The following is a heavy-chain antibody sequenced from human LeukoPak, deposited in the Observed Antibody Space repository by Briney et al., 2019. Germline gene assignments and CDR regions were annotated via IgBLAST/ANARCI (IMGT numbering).Heavy chain of an antibody. CDR2: IGSDNKP. Sequence: GGSLRLSCEASGFTFSAYAMTWVRQAPGKGLEWVSSIGSDNKPHYSESVKGRFAISIDISKNTLYLQMNSLRAEDTAMYYCARKTPSGGWNFDYWGQGTLVTVSS. D-gene: IGHD6-19*01. V-gene: IGHV3-23*05. CDR1: GFTFSAYA. CDR3: ARKTPSGGWNFDY. J-gene: IGHJ4*02.